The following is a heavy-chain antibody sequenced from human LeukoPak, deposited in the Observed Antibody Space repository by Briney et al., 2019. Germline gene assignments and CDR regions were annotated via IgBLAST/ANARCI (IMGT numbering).Heavy chain of an antibody. CDR3: AKDIGFLEWLLSFDY. J-gene: IGHJ4*02. D-gene: IGHD3-3*01. V-gene: IGHV3-7*03. CDR1: GFIFRSYW. CDR2: IKEDGSEK. Sequence: GGSLRLSCAASGFIFRSYWMSWVRQAPGKGLEWVANIKEDGSEKYYVDSVKGRFTISRDNAKNSLYLQMNSLRAEDTALYYCAKDIGFLEWLLSFDYWGQGTLVTVSS.